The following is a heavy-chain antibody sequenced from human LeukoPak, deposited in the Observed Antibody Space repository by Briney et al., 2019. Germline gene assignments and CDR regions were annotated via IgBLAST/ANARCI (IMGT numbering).Heavy chain of an antibody. CDR3: AKIKDSDIWSGYPAES. CDR2: ISAYNGNT. CDR1: GYTFTSYG. D-gene: IGHD3-3*01. Sequence: GASVKVSCKASGYTFTSYGISWVRQAPGQGLEWMGWISAYNGNTNYAQKLQGRVTMTTDTSTSTAYMELRSLRSDDTAVYYCAKIKDSDIWSGYPAESWGQGTLVTVSS. V-gene: IGHV1-18*01. J-gene: IGHJ5*02.